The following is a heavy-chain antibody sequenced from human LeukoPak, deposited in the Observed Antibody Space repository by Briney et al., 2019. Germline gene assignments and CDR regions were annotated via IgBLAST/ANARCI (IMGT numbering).Heavy chain of an antibody. J-gene: IGHJ4*02. CDR1: GYSISSGYY. V-gene: IGHV4-38-2*01. CDR3: ASSPRVSGPPSH. CDR2: IYHSGST. Sequence: SETLSLTCAVSGYSISSGYYCGWIRQPPGKGLEWIGSIYHSGSTYYNPSLKSRVTISVDTSKNQFSLKLSSVTAADTAVYYCASSPRVSGPPSHWGQGTLVTVSS. D-gene: IGHD5/OR15-5a*01.